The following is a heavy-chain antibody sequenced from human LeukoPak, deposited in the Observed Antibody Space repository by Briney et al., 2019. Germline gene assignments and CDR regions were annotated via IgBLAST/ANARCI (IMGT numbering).Heavy chain of an antibody. Sequence: ASVKVSCKASGYSFTGYYLHWVRQAPGQGLEWMGWINPNTGGTNHAQKFQGRVTMTRDTSISTAYTELSRLRSDDTAVYYCARFYSGYGNYYYYMDVWGKGTTVTVSS. J-gene: IGHJ6*03. CDR3: ARFYSGYGNYYYYMDV. V-gene: IGHV1-2*02. CDR1: GYSFTGYY. CDR2: INPNTGGT. D-gene: IGHD5-12*01.